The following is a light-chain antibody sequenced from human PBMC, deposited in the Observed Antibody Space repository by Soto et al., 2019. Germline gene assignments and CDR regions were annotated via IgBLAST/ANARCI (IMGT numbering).Light chain of an antibody. V-gene: IGLV2-14*03. CDR3: SSYTTTDTLGI. CDR1: SSDVGDYNY. Sequence: QSVLTQPASVSGSPGQSITISCTGSSSDVGDYNYVSWYQQHPGKAPKLIIYDVSSRPLGVSDRFSGSKSGNTASLTFSGLQAEDEADYYCSSYTTTDTLGIFGGGTKLTVL. J-gene: IGLJ2*01. CDR2: DVS.